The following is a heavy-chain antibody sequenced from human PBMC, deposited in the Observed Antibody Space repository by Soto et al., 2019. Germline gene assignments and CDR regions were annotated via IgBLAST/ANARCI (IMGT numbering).Heavy chain of an antibody. D-gene: IGHD4-17*01. CDR3: AREGPRRLQYYYYYYMDV. CDR1: GGSFSGYY. Sequence: SETLSLTCAVYGGSFSGYYWSWIRQPPGKGLEWIGEINHSGSTNYNPSLKSRVTISVDTSKNQFSLKLSSVTAADTAVYYCAREGPRRLQYYYYYYMDVWGKGTTVTVSS. J-gene: IGHJ6*03. CDR2: INHSGST. V-gene: IGHV4-34*01.